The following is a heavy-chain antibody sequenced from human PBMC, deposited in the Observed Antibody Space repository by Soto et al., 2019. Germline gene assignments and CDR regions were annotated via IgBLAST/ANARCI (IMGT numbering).Heavy chain of an antibody. D-gene: IGHD6-13*01. CDR3: ASLSSSWTLDY. CDR1: PDSITSSGYY. Sequence: PSETLSLTCTVSPDSITSSGYYWGWIRQTPGKGLEWIGSIYYNGTTYYNPSLKSRVFISVDTSKDQFSLRLSSVTAADTAVYYCASLSSSWTLDYWGQGTLVTVSS. CDR2: IYYNGTT. V-gene: IGHV4-39*07. J-gene: IGHJ4*02.